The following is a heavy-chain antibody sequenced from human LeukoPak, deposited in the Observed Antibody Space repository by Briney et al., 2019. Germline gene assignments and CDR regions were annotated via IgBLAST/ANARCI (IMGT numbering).Heavy chain of an antibody. J-gene: IGHJ4*02. D-gene: IGHD2-2*01. CDR3: ARAARYCSSTSCSYSFDY. CDR2: MNPNSGNT. Sequence: ASVTVSCKASGYTFPSYDINWVRQATGQGLEWMGWMNPNSGNTGYAQKFQGRVTITRNTSISTAYMELSSLRSEDTAVYYCARAARYCSSTSCSYSFDYWGREPWSPSPQ. V-gene: IGHV1-8*03. CDR1: GYTFPSYD.